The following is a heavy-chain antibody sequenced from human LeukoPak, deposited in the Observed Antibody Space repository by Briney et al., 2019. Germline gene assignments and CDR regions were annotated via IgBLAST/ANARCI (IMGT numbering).Heavy chain of an antibody. CDR2: INHSGST. CDR3: ATSGITIFGVSMDV. Sequence: PSETLSLTCAVYGVSFSGYYWSWIRQPPGKGLEWIGEINHSGSTNYNPSLKSRVTITVDTSKNQFSLKLSSVTAADTAVYYCATSGITIFGVSMDVWGQGTTVTVSS. CDR1: GVSFSGYY. D-gene: IGHD3-3*01. J-gene: IGHJ6*02. V-gene: IGHV4-34*01.